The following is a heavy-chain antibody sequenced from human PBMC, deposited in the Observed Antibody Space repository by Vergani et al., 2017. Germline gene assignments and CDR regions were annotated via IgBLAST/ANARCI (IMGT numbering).Heavy chain of an antibody. V-gene: IGHV3-30*03. CDR2: ISYDGSNK. CDR3: ARDWSVV. D-gene: IGHD3-3*01. J-gene: IGHJ4*02. Sequence: QVQLVESGGGVVQPGRSLRLSCAASGFTFSSYGMHWVRQAPGKGLEWVAVISYDGSNKYYADSVKGRFTISRDNSKNTLYLQMNSLRAEDTAVYYCARDWSVVGGQGTLVTVSS. CDR1: GFTFSSYG.